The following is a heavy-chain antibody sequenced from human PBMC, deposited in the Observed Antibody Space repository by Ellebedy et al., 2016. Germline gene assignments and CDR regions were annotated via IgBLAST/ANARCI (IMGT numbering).Heavy chain of an antibody. J-gene: IGHJ4*01. CDR1: GGSMTGIHYY. V-gene: IGHV4-39*01. Sequence: SETLSLTCTVSGGSMTGIHYYWGWIRQPPGKGLEWIGSVYYSGITVYNPSLKSQITMSVDTSKNQFSVHLRSVTAADTAVYYCARNATGWYFDYWGQGALVTVSS. CDR3: ARNATGWYFDY. CDR2: VYYSGIT. D-gene: IGHD6-19*01.